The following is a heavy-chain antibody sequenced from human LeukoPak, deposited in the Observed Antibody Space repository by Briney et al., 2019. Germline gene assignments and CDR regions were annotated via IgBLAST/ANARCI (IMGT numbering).Heavy chain of an antibody. V-gene: IGHV1-46*01. J-gene: IGHJ4*02. CDR2: INPSGGST. Sequence: SSVKVSCKASGYTFTSYYMHWVRQAPGQGLEWMGIINPSGGSTSYAQKFKGRVTMTRDMSTSTVYMELSSLRSEDTAVYYCARGWISGAVSEHYFENWGQGTLVTVSS. CDR3: ARGWISGAVSEHYFEN. CDR1: GYTFTSYY. D-gene: IGHD5/OR15-5a*01.